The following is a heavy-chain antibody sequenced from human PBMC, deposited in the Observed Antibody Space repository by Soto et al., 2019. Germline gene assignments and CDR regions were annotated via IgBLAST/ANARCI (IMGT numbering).Heavy chain of an antibody. CDR2: TYYRFKSYH. CDR3: ASDDDSSGEDFGMGV. V-gene: IGHV6-1*01. Sequence: SQTLSLTCALSGDSVSSNRASWNWIRQSPSRCLEWLLRTYYRFKSYHDYAILVNSRITINPDISKNQFSLQLNAVTAEDRAVYCCASDDDSSGEDFGMGVWGQGTTVTVSS. J-gene: IGHJ6*02. D-gene: IGHD3-22*01. CDR1: GDSVSSNRAS.